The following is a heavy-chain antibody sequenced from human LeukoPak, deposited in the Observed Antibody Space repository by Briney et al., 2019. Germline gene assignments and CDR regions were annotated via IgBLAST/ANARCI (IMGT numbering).Heavy chain of an antibody. V-gene: IGHV4-34*01. Sequence: PSETLSLTCAVYGGSFSGYYWSWIRQPPGKGLEWIGEINHSGSTNYNPSLKSRVTISVDTSKNQFSLKLSSVTAADTAVYYCARVPPDYGDYDHDAFDIWGQGTMVTVSS. CDR1: GGSFSGYY. CDR2: INHSGST. J-gene: IGHJ3*02. D-gene: IGHD4-17*01. CDR3: ARVPPDYGDYDHDAFDI.